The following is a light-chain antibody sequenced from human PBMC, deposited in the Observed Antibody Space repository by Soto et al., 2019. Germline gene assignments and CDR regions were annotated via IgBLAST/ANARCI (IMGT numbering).Light chain of an antibody. Sequence: QSVLTQPPSASGSPGQSVTISCTGTKDDIGVYDFDSVYQQHPDKAPRLIIYEVVQRPTGVPDQFSGSKSGNTASLTVSGLQAADEADYFCKSYAGSNTYVFGSGTKVTVL. CDR3: KSYAGSNTYV. CDR2: EVV. J-gene: IGLJ1*01. V-gene: IGLV2-8*01. CDR1: KDDIGVYDF.